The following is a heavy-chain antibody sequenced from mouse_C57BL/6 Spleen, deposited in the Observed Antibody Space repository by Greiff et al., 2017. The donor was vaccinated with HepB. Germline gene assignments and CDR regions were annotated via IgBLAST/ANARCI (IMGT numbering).Heavy chain of an antibody. CDR1: GYTFTSYW. J-gene: IGHJ3*01. CDR3: ARWLWDGGGWFAY. D-gene: IGHD4-1*01. V-gene: IGHV1-69*01. CDR2: IDPSDSYT. Sequence: QVQLQQPGAELVMPGASVKLSCKASGYTFTSYWMHWVKQRPGQGLEWIGEIDPSDSYTNYNQKFKGKSTLTVDKSSSTAYMQLSSLTSEDSAVYYCARWLWDGGGWFAYWGQGTLVTVSA.